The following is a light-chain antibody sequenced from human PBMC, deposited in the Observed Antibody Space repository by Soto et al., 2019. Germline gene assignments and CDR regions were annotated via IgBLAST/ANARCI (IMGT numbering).Light chain of an antibody. J-gene: IGLJ2*01. V-gene: IGLV2-14*01. CDR3: SSYTISGTLVL. CDR1: SSDVGGYNY. Sequence: QSALTQPASVSGSPGQSITISCTGTSSDVGGYNYVSWYQQHPGKAPKLIIYEVINRPSGISDRFSGSKSGNTASLTISGLQAVDESDYYCSSYTISGTLVLFGGGTKLTVL. CDR2: EVI.